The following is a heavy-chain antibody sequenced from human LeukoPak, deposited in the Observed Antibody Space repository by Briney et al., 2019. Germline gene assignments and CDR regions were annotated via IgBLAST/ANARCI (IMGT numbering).Heavy chain of an antibody. D-gene: IGHD6-19*01. V-gene: IGHV4-59*12. CDR3: ARDGPQWQAQFDY. Sequence: SETLSLTCSVSGGSISTYQWSWIRQPPGKGLEWIGNVYKSGSTNYNPSLKSRVTISVDMSKKEFSLKLTSVTGADTAVYYCARDGPQWQAQFDYWGQGALVSVYS. CDR2: VYKSGST. CDR1: GGSISTYQ. J-gene: IGHJ4*02.